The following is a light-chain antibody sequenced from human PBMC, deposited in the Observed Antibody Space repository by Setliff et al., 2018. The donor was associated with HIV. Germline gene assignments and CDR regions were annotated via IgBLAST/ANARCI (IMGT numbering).Light chain of an antibody. Sequence: QSVLTQPASVSGSPGQSITISCTGTSSDVGSYNLVSWYQQHPGKAPKLVIYEVSKRPSGVSNRFSGSKSGNTASLTISGLQAEDEADYYCCSYAGGSTPLYVFGTGTKVTVL. CDR2: EVS. CDR3: CSYAGGSTPLYV. V-gene: IGLV2-23*02. CDR1: SSDVGSYNL. J-gene: IGLJ1*01.